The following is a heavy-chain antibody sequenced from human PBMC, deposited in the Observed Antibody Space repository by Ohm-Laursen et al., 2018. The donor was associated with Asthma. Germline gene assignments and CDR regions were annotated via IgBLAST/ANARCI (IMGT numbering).Heavy chain of an antibody. CDR2: ISSSSTI. J-gene: IGHJ6*02. Sequence: GSLRLSCAASGFTFSDYYMNWVRQAPGKGLEWVSSISSSSTIYYADSVKGRFTISRDNAKNSLYLQMNSLRAEDTAVYYCARGYSSSSLFVLYYYNMDVWGQGTTVTVSS. D-gene: IGHD6-6*01. CDR1: GFTFSDYY. CDR3: ARGYSSSSLFVLYYYNMDV. V-gene: IGHV3-69-1*01.